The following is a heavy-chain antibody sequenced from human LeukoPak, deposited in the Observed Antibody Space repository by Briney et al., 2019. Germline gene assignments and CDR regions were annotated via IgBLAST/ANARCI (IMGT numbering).Heavy chain of an antibody. CDR3: AKDLGGYSGYDWFGYYYGMDV. CDR2: ISSSSSTI. CDR1: GFTFSSYS. J-gene: IGHJ6*02. Sequence: SGGSLRLSCAASGFTFSSYSMNWVRQAPGKGLEWVSYISSSSSTIYYADPVKGRFTISRDNAKNSLYLQMNSLRAEDTAVYYCAKDLGGYSGYDWFGYYYGMDVWGQGTTVTVSS. D-gene: IGHD5-12*01. V-gene: IGHV3-48*01.